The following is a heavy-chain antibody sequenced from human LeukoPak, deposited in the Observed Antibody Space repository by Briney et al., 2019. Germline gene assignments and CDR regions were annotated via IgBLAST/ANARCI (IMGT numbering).Heavy chain of an antibody. V-gene: IGHV3-21*01. CDR2: ISSSSSYI. D-gene: IGHD2-8*01. CDR3: ARVGVYAMDY. J-gene: IGHJ4*02. CDR1: GFTFSSYS. Sequence: EVQLVESGGGLVKPGGSLRLSCAASGFTFSSYSMNWVRHAPGKRLEWVSSISSSSSYIYYADSVKGRFTISRDNAKNSLYLQMNSLRAEDTAVYYCARVGVYAMDYWGQGTLVTVSS.